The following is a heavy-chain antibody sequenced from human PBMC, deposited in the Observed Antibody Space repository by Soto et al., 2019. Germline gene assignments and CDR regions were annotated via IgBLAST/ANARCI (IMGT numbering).Heavy chain of an antibody. CDR3: ARTLPNRQLFDS. J-gene: IGHJ4*02. Sequence: SETLSLTCTVSGGSISSYYWGWIRQSPDKGLEWIGYIYNSGRYNYNPSLESRLTISIDTSKNQFSLRLASVTAADTAVYYCARTLPNRQLFDSWSQGTLVTVS. CDR1: GGSISSYY. V-gene: IGHV4-59*01. D-gene: IGHD1-1*01. CDR2: IYNSGRY.